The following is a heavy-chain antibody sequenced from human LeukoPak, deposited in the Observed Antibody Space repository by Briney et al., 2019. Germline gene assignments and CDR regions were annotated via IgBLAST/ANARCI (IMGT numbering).Heavy chain of an antibody. CDR2: INPNSGGT. V-gene: IGHV1-2*02. Sequence: GESLKISCQGSGYTFTGYYMHWVRQAPGQGLEWMGWINPNSGGTNYAPKFQGRVTMTRDTSISTAYMELSRLRSDDTAVYYCARGYCSSTSCYGISPLHFDYWGQGTLVTVSS. J-gene: IGHJ4*02. CDR1: GYTFTGYY. CDR3: ARGYCSSTSCYGISPLHFDY. D-gene: IGHD2-2*01.